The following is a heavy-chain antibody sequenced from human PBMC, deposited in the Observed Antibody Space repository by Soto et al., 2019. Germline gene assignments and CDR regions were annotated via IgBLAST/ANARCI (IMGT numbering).Heavy chain of an antibody. J-gene: IGHJ6*02. CDR2: ISAYNGNT. Sequence: QVQLVQSGAEVKKPGASVKVSCKASGYTFTSYGISWVRQAPGQGREWMGWISAYNGNTNYAQKLQGRLTMTTETSTSTAYMELTSLRSDDTAVYYCARDGVDTATGYYYGMDVWGQGTTVTVSS. CDR1: GYTFTSYG. D-gene: IGHD5-18*01. V-gene: IGHV1-18*01. CDR3: ARDGVDTATGYYYGMDV.